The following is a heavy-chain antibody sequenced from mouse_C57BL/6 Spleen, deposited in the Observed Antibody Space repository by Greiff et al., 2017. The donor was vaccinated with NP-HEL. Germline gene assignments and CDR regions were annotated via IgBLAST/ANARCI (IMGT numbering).Heavy chain of an antibody. J-gene: IGHJ3*01. CDR3: TRATISSGWFAY. Sequence: EVKLMESGEGLVKPGGSLKLSCAASGFTFSSYAMSWVRQTPEKRLEWVAYISSGGDYIYYADTVKGRFTISRDNARNTLYLQMSSLKSEDTAMYYCTRATISSGWFAYWGQGTLVTVSA. CDR2: ISSGGDYI. D-gene: IGHD1-1*01. CDR1: GFTFSSYA. V-gene: IGHV5-9-1*02.